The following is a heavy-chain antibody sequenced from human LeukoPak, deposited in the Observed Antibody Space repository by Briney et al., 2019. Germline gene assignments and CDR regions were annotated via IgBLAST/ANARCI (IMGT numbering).Heavy chain of an antibody. Sequence: GGSLRLSCAASGFSFNIHSMNWVRQAPGKGLEWISYISSSSSTIYYADSVKGRFTISRDNAKNSLYLQVSSLREEDTAVYYCARGSNGHYDSSGYYSLSTGLDVWGQGTTVTVSS. J-gene: IGHJ6*02. CDR1: GFSFNIHS. CDR3: ARGSNGHYDSSGYYSLSTGLDV. D-gene: IGHD3-22*01. V-gene: IGHV3-48*02. CDR2: ISSSSSTI.